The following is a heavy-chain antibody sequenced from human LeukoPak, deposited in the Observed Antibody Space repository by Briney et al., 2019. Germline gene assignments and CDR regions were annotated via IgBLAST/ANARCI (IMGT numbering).Heavy chain of an antibody. D-gene: IGHD2-15*01. CDR1: GGSISSSDYY. CDR3: ARALGYCSGGSCTRGYNWSDP. CDR2: IYYGGST. J-gene: IGHJ5*02. V-gene: IGHV4-39*01. Sequence: SETLSLTCTVSGGSISSSDYYWGWIRQPPGKGLEWIGSIYYGGSTYYNPSLKSRVTISVDTSMNQFSLKLSFVTTADTAVYYCARALGYCSGGSCTRGYNWSDPWGQGTLVTVPS.